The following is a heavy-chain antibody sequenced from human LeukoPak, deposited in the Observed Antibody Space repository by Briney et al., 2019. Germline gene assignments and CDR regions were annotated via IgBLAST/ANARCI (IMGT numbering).Heavy chain of an antibody. J-gene: IGHJ4*02. D-gene: IGHD4-23*01. Sequence: GGSLRLSCAASGFTVSSNYMSWVRQAPGKGLEWVSVIYSGGSTYYADSVKGRFTISRDNSKNTLYLQMNSLRAEDTAVYYCAKHPKLAGYYFDYWGQGTLVTVSS. CDR1: GFTVSSNY. CDR2: IYSGGST. CDR3: AKHPKLAGYYFDY. V-gene: IGHV3-66*01.